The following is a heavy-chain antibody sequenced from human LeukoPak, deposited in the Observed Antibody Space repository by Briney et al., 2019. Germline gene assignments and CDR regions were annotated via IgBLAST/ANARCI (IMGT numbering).Heavy chain of an antibody. CDR3: VRDKILAEYFQH. V-gene: IGHV3-48*01. J-gene: IGHJ1*01. CDR1: GYTFSSYS. Sequence: SCKASGYTFSSYSMNWVRQAPGKGLEWVSYISSSSSTIYYADSVKGRFTISRDNAKNSLYLQMNSLRAEDTAVYYCVRDKILAEYFQHWGQGTLVTVSS. CDR2: ISSSSSTI.